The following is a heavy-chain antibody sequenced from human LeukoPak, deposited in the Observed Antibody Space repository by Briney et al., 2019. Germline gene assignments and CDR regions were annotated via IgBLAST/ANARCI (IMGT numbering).Heavy chain of an antibody. CDR3: ARETPDSSGWD. CDR1: GFTLRSNW. Sequence: PGGSLRLSCAASGFTLRSNWMSWVRQAPGKGLEWVASIKQDGSHKNYADSVKGRFTISRDNAKNSLYLQMNSLRAEDTAVYYCARETPDSSGWDWGQGTLVTVSS. CDR2: IKQDGSHK. J-gene: IGHJ4*02. V-gene: IGHV3-7*01. D-gene: IGHD6-19*01.